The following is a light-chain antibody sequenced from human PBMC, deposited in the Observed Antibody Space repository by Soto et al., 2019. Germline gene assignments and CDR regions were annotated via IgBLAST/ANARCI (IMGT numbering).Light chain of an antibody. J-gene: IGKJ4*01. CDR3: QQSHSAPLT. Sequence: QMTQSPSSLFASVGDRVTITCRASQSISSHLNWYQQKVGQTPRLLIYAASTLQSEVPPRFSGSGSGTEFTLTISGLQREDVATYYWQQSHSAPLTFGGGTKIQI. V-gene: IGKV1-39*01. CDR2: AAS. CDR1: QSISSH.